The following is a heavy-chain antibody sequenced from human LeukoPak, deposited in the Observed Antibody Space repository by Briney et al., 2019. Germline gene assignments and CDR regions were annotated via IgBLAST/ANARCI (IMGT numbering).Heavy chain of an antibody. CDR3: ARDLVTGTTRRYFDY. J-gene: IGHJ4*02. V-gene: IGHV3-21*01. CDR1: GFTFSSHW. Sequence: GGSLRLSCAASGFTFSSHWMSWVRQAPGKGLEWVSSISSSSSYIYYADSVKGRFTISRDNAKNSLYLQMNSLRAEDTAVYYCARDLVTGTTRRYFDYWGQGTLVTVSS. D-gene: IGHD1-7*01. CDR2: ISSSSSYI.